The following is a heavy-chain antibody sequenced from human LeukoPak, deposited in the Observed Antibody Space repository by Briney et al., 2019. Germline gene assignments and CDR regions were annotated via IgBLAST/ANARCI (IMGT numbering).Heavy chain of an antibody. Sequence: PGRSLRLSCAASGFTFSNYAMTWVRQAPGKGLEWVAIISYDGSHKYYADSVKGRSTISRDNTRDILYLQMNSLRAEDTAVYYCARGGSYSSGWYPFDYWGQGTLVTVSS. V-gene: IGHV3-30*04. J-gene: IGHJ4*02. CDR2: ISYDGSHK. CDR1: GFTFSNYA. D-gene: IGHD6-19*01. CDR3: ARGGSYSSGWYPFDY.